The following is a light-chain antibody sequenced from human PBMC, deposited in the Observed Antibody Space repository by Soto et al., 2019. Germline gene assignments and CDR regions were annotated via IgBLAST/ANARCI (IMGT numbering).Light chain of an antibody. Sequence: EIVLTQSPGTLSLSPGETATLSCRASQSVSSDLAWYQQRPGQAPRLLIYGASTRATGIPARFRGSGSGTEFRLTISSLQSEDFATYYCQQYNTWHPKMAFGRGTKV. CDR1: QSVSSD. CDR3: QQYNTWHPKMA. J-gene: IGKJ1*01. CDR2: GAS. V-gene: IGKV3-15*01.